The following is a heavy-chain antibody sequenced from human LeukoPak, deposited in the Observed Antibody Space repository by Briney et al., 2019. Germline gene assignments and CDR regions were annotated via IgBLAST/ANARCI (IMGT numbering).Heavy chain of an antibody. D-gene: IGHD5-18*01. V-gene: IGHV3-7*01. J-gene: IGHJ4*02. Sequence: GGSLRLSCAASGFTFSSYWMSWVRQAPGKGLEWVANIRHDGSEKYYVDSVKGRFTISRDNAKDSLYLQMNSLRVEDTAVYYCARGGSRQYNFWGKGTLVTVSS. CDR1: GFTFSSYW. CDR3: ARGGSRQYNF. CDR2: IRHDGSEK.